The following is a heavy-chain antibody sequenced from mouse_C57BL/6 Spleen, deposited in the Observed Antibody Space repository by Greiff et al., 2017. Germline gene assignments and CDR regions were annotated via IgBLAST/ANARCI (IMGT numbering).Heavy chain of an antibody. J-gene: IGHJ3*01. CDR2: ISSGSSTI. CDR1: GFTFSDYG. Sequence: EVKLVESGGGLVKPGGSLKLSCAASGFTFSDYGMHWVRQAPEKGLAWVAYISSGSSTIYYADTVKGRFTISRDNAKNTLFLQMTSLRSEDTAMYYCARDRFAYWGQGTLVTVSA. V-gene: IGHV5-17*01. CDR3: ARDRFAY.